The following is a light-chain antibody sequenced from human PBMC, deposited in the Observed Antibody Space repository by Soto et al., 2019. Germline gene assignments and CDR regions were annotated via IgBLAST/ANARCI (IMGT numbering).Light chain of an antibody. J-gene: IGLJ1*01. CDR3: ETWDTYV. CDR2: LEGSGSY. V-gene: IGLV4-60*02. Sequence: QPVLTQSSSASASLGSSVKLTCTLSSGHSSYIIAWHQQQPGKAPRYLMKLEGSGSYNKGSGVPDRFSGSSSGADRYLTISNLQFEDEADYYCETWDTYVFGTGTKLTVL. CDR1: SGHSSYI.